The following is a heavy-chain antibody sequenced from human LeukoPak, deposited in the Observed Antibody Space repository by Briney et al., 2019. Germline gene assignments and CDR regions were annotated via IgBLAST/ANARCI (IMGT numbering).Heavy chain of an antibody. CDR2: ISGSGGST. Sequence: GGSLRLSCAASGFTFSSYAMSWVRQAPGKGLEWVSAISGSGGSTYYADSVKGRFTISRDNSKNTLYLQMNSLRAENTAVYYCAKDRFLEWLLPFDYWGQGTLVTVSS. CDR3: AKDRFLEWLLPFDY. J-gene: IGHJ4*02. V-gene: IGHV3-23*01. CDR1: GFTFSSYA. D-gene: IGHD3-3*01.